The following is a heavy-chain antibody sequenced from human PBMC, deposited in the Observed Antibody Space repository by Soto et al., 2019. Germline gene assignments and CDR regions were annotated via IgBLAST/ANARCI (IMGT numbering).Heavy chain of an antibody. CDR2: IDTGSKFM. CDR3: AKKVPGSNPLDS. Sequence: GGSLRLSCAASGFTFSAYTMNWVRQAPGKGLEWISSIDTGSKFMFYADSVRGRFTISRDNSKNTLYLQMNSLRVEDTAVYYCAKKVPGSNPLDSWGQGALVTVSS. D-gene: IGHD1-1*01. J-gene: IGHJ4*02. CDR1: GFTFSAYT. V-gene: IGHV3-21*04.